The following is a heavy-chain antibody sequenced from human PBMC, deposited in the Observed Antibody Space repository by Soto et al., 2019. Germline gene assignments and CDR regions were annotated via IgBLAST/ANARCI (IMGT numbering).Heavy chain of an antibody. CDR3: ARLRIICFGVVTGHYFDY. CDR2: ISNSGST. V-gene: IGHV4-61*08. CDR1: GGSVSSGVYY. Sequence: LSLTCSVSGGSVSSGVYYWSWIRQPPGKGLELIGYISNSGSTNYNPSLTSRVAISLDRSRNQFSLKLTSVTAADTAVYYCARLRIICFGVVTGHYFDYWGRGTLVTVSS. J-gene: IGHJ4*02. D-gene: IGHD3-3*01.